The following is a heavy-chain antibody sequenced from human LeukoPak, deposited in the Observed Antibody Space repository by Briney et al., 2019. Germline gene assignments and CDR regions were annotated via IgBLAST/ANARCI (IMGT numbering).Heavy chain of an antibody. CDR3: ARRGGSYNDY. D-gene: IGHD1-26*01. CDR2: ISSDGSTT. Sequence: GGSLRLSCAASGFTFSSYWMHWVRQAPGKGLVWVSHISSDGSTTSYADSVKGRFTISRDNAKKTLYLQMSSPRAEDTAVYYCARRGGSYNDYWGQGTLVTVSS. J-gene: IGHJ4*02. V-gene: IGHV3-74*01. CDR1: GFTFSSYW.